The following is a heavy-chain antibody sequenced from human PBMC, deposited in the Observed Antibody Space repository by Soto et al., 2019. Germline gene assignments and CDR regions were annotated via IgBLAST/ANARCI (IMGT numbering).Heavy chain of an antibody. J-gene: IGHJ5*02. CDR3: ARSVDP. V-gene: IGHV4-31*03. CDR2: IYYRGSN. Sequence: QVQLRGRGRGLGNLSQTLSHPCPVSGGPLRSGVHSWSGLRQHPGKGLEWIGYIYYRGSNYYNPSLKSRVTISVDTSKNQFSLKLSSVTAADTAVYYCARSVDPWGQGTLVTVSS. CDR1: GGPLRSGVHS.